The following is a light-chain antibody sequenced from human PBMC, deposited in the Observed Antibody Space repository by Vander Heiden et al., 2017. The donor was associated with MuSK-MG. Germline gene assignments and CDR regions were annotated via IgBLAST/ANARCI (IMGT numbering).Light chain of an antibody. J-gene: IGKJ4*01. Sequence: IVLTQSPDSLAVSLGGGATINCQSSQSVLYSSNNKNYLAWYQQRPGQPPKLLIYWAATRDSGVPDRFSGSGSGTDFTLTISSLQAEDVAVYYCQQYYSTLLSFGGGTKVEIK. CDR3: QQYYSTLLS. V-gene: IGKV4-1*01. CDR1: QSVLYSSNNKNY. CDR2: WAA.